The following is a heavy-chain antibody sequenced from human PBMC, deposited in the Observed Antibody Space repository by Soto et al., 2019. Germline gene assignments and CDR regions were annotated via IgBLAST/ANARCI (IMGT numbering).Heavy chain of an antibody. J-gene: IGHJ4*02. V-gene: IGHV3-48*02. D-gene: IGHD6-19*01. CDR1: GFTFSTDT. CDR2: ISTSGATR. CDR3: ARFFGSGVDY. Sequence: EVQLVESGGGLVQPGGSLRLSCVASGFTFSTDTMNWVRQAPGKGLEWVAHISTSGATRYYADSVKGRFTISRDNAKTSLYLQMDSLRNEDTAVYYCARFFGSGVDYWGQGTLVTVSS.